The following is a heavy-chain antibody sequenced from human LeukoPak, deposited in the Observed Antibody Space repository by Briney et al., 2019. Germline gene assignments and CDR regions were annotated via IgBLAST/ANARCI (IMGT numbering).Heavy chain of an antibody. D-gene: IGHD4-17*01. CDR3: ARAPGEGWFDP. CDR1: GFTFSDNL. J-gene: IGHJ5*02. CDR2: IKQDGSEK. V-gene: IGHV3-7*01. Sequence: PGGSLRLSCAASGFTFSDNLMTWVRQAPGKGLEWVASIKQDGSEKYYVDSVKGRFTISRDNAKNSLYLQMNSLRAEDTALYYCARAPGEGWFDPWGQGTLVTVSS.